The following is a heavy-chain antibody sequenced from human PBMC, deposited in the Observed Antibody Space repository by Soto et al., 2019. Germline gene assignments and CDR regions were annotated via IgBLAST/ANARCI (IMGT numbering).Heavy chain of an antibody. CDR2: ISGSGGST. D-gene: IGHD3-22*01. Sequence: GSLRRSCAAXGFTFSSYAMSWVRQAPGKGLEWVSAISGSGGSTYYADSVKGRFTISRDNSKNTLYLQMNSLRAEDTAVYYCATYYYDSSGYLWGQGTLVTVSS. CDR1: GFTFSSYA. V-gene: IGHV3-23*01. CDR3: ATYYYDSSGYL. J-gene: IGHJ5*02.